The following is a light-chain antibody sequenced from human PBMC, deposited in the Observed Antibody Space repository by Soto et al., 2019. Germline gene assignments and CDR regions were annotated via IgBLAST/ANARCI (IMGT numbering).Light chain of an antibody. CDR2: EVN. Sequence: QSVLTQPASVSGSPGQSITISCTGTSSDVGGYDYVSWYQLHPGKAPKLMVFEVNNRPSGVSYRFSGSKSGSTASLTISGLQAKDEADYYCGSYTSSSTYVFGPGTKVTVL. V-gene: IGLV2-14*01. CDR1: SSDVGGYDY. CDR3: GSYTSSSTYV. J-gene: IGLJ1*01.